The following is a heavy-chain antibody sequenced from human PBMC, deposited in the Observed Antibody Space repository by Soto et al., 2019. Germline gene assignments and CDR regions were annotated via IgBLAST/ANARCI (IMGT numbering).Heavy chain of an antibody. D-gene: IGHD4-4*01. CDR1: AYNFPDYW. CDR2: IDPSDSYT. J-gene: IGHJ3*01. Sequence: GASLKISCKGSAYNFPDYWISWVRQMPGKGLEWMGRIDPSDSYTKYSPSFQGHVTISADKSINTAYLQWSGLKASDTAMYYCARKKTSVTNDASDVWGHGTMVTVSS. V-gene: IGHV5-10-1*01. CDR3: ARKKTSVTNDASDV.